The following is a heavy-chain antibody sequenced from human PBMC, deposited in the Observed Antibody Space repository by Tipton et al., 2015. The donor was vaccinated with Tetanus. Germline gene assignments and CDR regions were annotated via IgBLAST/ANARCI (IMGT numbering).Heavy chain of an antibody. Sequence: TLSLTCTVSGGSVSSGGYYWSWIRQHPGKGLEWIGDIYSSGSTYYSPSLKSRLTISIDTSKNQFSLKLNSVTAADTAVYYCARDQARRARGWNFFDYWGQGSVVTVSS. CDR1: GGSVSSGGYY. D-gene: IGHD1-26*01. V-gene: IGHV4-31*03. CDR2: IYSSGST. J-gene: IGHJ4*02. CDR3: ARDQARRARGWNFFDY.